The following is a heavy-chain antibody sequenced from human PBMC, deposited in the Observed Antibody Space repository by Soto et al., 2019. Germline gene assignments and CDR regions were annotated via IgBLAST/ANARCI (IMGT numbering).Heavy chain of an antibody. CDR1: GGSISGDYY. J-gene: IGHJ4*02. V-gene: IGHV4-30-4*01. CDR3: ARSYDCWSGHYVLGY. Sequence: QVQLQESGPGLVKPSQTLSLTCTVSGGSISGDYYWSWIRQPPGKGLEWIGYIYYVGTTYYNPSLRSRVTMSVDTSKNQFSLRLSSVTAADTAVYFCARSYDCWSGHYVLGYWGQGILVTVSS. CDR2: IYYVGTT. D-gene: IGHD3-3*01.